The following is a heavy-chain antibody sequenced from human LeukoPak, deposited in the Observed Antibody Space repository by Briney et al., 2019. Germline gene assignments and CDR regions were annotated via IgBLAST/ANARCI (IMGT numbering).Heavy chain of an antibody. CDR1: GFSLSTSGVA. CDR2: IYWNDGK. Sequence: ESGPTLVNPTQTLTLTCTFSGFSLSTSGVAVGWFRQPPGGALEWLALIYWNDGKYYSPPLKSRLTIAKDTSKNQVVLTMTNMDPVDTATFYCARRRSPSNGDWFDPWGQGTLVTVSS. D-gene: IGHD4-17*01. J-gene: IGHJ5*02. V-gene: IGHV2-5*01. CDR3: ARRRSPSNGDWFDP.